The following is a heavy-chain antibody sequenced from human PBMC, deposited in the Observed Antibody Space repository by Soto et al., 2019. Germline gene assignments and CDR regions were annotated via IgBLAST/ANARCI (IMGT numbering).Heavy chain of an antibody. CDR3: ARDKDYYYDSSDLDY. J-gene: IGHJ4*02. CDR2: ISSSSSYI. D-gene: IGHD3-22*01. Sequence: GGSMRLSCAASGLTFSSYSMNWVRQAPGKGLEWVSSISSSSSYIYYADSVKGRFTISRDNAKNSLYLQMNSLRAEDTAVYYCARDKDYYYDSSDLDYWGQGTLVTVSS. CDR1: GLTFSSYS. V-gene: IGHV3-21*01.